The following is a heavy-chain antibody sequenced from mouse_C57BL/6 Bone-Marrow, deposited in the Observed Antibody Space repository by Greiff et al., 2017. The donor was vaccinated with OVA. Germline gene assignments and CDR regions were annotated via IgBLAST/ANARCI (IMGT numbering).Heavy chain of an antibody. V-gene: IGHV1-82*01. CDR3: ARHEDGYYASYFDY. D-gene: IGHD2-3*01. J-gene: IGHJ2*01. Sequence: LVESGPELVKPGASVKISCKASGYAFSSSWMNWVKQRHGTGLEWIGRIYPGDGDTKYNGKFKGKATLTADKSSSTAYMQLSSLTSEYSAFYFCARHEDGYYASYFDYWGQGTTLTVSS. CDR1: GYAFSSSW. CDR2: IYPGDGDT.